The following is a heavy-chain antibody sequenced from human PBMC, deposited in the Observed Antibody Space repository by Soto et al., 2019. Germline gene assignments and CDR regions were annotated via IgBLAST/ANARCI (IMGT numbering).Heavy chain of an antibody. J-gene: IGHJ6*02. D-gene: IGHD5-12*01. CDR1: GGTFSSYA. CDR3: ARDKSGYIHSTYGMEV. Sequence: SVKVSCKASGGTFSSYAISWVRQAPGQGLEWMGGIIPIFGTANYAQKFQGRVTITADESTSTAYMELSSLRSEDTAVHYCARDKSGYIHSTYGMEVWGQGTTVTVSS. V-gene: IGHV1-69*01. CDR2: IIPIFGTA.